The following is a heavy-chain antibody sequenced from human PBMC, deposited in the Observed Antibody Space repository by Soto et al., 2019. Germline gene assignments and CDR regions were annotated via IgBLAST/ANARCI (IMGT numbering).Heavy chain of an antibody. V-gene: IGHV3-48*02. CDR2: ISSSSTI. CDR1: GFTFSSYS. CDR3: ARDRLRYSGSSTDAFDI. Sequence: GGSLRLSCAASGFTFSSYSMNWVRQAPGKGLEWVSYISSSSTIYYADSVKGRFTISRDNAKNSLYLQMNSLRDEDTAVYYCARDRLRYSGSSTDAFDIWGQGTLVTVSS. J-gene: IGHJ3*02. D-gene: IGHD1-26*01.